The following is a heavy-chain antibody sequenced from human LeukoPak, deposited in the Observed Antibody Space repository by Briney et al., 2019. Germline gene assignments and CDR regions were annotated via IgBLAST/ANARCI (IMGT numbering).Heavy chain of an antibody. J-gene: IGHJ4*02. Sequence: ASVKVSCKVSGYTLTELSMHWVRQAPGKGLEWMGGFDPEDGETIYAQKFQGRVTMTEDASTDTAYMELSSLRSEDTAVYYCATDRPYYYDSSGSFEWGQGTLVTVSS. CDR1: GYTLTELS. CDR2: FDPEDGET. V-gene: IGHV1-24*01. CDR3: ATDRPYYYDSSGSFE. D-gene: IGHD3-22*01.